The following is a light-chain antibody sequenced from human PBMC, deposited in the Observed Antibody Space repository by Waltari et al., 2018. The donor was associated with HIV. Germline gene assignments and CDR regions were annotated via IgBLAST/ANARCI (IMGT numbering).Light chain of an antibody. CDR2: RNN. V-gene: IGLV1-47*01. CDR1: SSNIGSNY. Sequence: QSVLTQPPSASGTPGQRVTISCSGGSSNIGSNYVYWYQQFPGTAPKLLMYRNNQRPSGVPDRFSGSKSGTSASLAISGLRSEDGADYHCAAWDGSHWVFGGGTKLTVL. CDR3: AAWDGSHWV. J-gene: IGLJ3*02.